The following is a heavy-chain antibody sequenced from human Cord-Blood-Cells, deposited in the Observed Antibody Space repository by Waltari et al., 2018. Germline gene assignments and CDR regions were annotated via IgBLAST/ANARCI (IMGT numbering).Heavy chain of an antibody. J-gene: IGHJ4*02. CDR3: ARGQPVADYYFDY. D-gene: IGHD6-19*01. CDR2: IYYSGST. Sequence: QLQLQESGPGLVKPSETLSLTCTVSGGSISSSSYYWGWIRQPPGKRREWIGSIYYSGSTYYTPSLKSRVTISVDTSKNQFSLKLSSVTAADTAVYYCARGQPVADYYFDYWGQGTLVTVSS. CDR1: GGSISSSSYY. V-gene: IGHV4-39*01.